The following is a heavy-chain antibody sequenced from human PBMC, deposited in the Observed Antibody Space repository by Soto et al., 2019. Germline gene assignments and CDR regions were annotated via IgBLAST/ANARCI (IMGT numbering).Heavy chain of an antibody. D-gene: IGHD3-10*02. CDR2: INAGNGNT. V-gene: IGHV1-3*01. CDR1: GYTFNSHA. Sequence: ASVKVSCKASGYTFNSHAIPWVRQAPGQRPEWLGWINAGNGNTYYSEKFEGRVTFTRDTAATTVNMELTSPTSEDTAIYYCGRDQSGIGYYVDWFDPWGQGTLVTVSS. CDR3: GRDQSGIGYYVDWFDP. J-gene: IGHJ5*02.